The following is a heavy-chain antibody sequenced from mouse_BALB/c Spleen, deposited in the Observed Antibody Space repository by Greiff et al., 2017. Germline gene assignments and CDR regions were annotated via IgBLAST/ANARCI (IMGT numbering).Heavy chain of an antibody. J-gene: IGHJ4*01. V-gene: IGHV1-55*01. CDR1: GYNFTSYW. CDR3: ARGDYDYAMDY. Sequence: QVQLQQPGAELVKPGTSVKLSCKASGYNFTSYWINWVKLRPGQGLEWIGDIYPGSGSTNYNEKFKSKATLTVDTSSSTAYMQLSSLASEDSALYYCARGDYDYAMDYWGQGTSVTVTA. D-gene: IGHD1-1*01. CDR2: IYPGSGST.